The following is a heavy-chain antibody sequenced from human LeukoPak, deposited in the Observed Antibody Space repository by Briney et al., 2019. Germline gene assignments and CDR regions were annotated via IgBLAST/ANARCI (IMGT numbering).Heavy chain of an antibody. CDR1: GGFIDTYY. CDR3: ARRKGRYSGLDNWFDS. V-gene: IGHV4-59*08. CDR2: IHYSGST. J-gene: IGHJ5*01. Sequence: PSETLSLTCTVSGGFIDTYYWSWIRQAPGRGLEWLGYIHYSGSTTYNPSLKSRADISIDTSKRQISLRLNSVTAADTAVYYCARRKGRYSGLDNWFDSWGQGTLVTVSS. D-gene: IGHD1-26*01.